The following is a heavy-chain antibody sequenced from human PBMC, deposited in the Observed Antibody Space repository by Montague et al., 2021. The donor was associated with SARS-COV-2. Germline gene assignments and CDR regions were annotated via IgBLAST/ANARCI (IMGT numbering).Heavy chain of an antibody. V-gene: IGHV4-39*01. CDR2: IYYSGST. Sequence: SETLSLTCTVPGCSISSSSYYWGWIRQPPGKGLDWIGSIYYSGSTYYNPSLKSRVTISVDTPKNQFSLKLSSVTAADTAVYYCARFPTSYYYDSKAAPATPDAFDIWGQGKMVTVSS. D-gene: IGHD3-22*01. CDR3: ARFPTSYYYDSKAAPATPDAFDI. CDR1: GCSISSSSYY. J-gene: IGHJ3*02.